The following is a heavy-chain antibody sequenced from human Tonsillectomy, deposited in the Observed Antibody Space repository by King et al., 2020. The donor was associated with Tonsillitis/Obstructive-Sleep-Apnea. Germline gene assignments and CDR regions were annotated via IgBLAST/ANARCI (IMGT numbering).Heavy chain of an antibody. CDR2: IFYSGGT. D-gene: IGHD1-26*01. CDR3: ARESSIVGDAFDI. V-gene: IGHV4-59*01. Sequence: VQLQESGPGLVKPSETLSLTCTVSGDSISPYYWNWIRQPPGKGLGWIGYIFYSGGTNYNPSLKSRVTISVDTSKNQFSLKLSSVTAADTAVYYCARESSIVGDAFDIWGQGTMVTVSS. CDR1: GDSISPYY. J-gene: IGHJ3*02.